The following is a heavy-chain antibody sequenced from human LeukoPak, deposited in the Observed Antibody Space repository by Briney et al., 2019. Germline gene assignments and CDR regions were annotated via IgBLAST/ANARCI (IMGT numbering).Heavy chain of an antibody. CDR2: ISSSSSYI. D-gene: IGHD3-3*01. CDR3: ARDPRHYNFWSGYLEGPHFDY. J-gene: IGHJ4*02. V-gene: IGHV3-21*01. CDR1: GFTFSDYS. Sequence: IPGGSLRLSCAASGFTFSDYSMNWVRQAPGKGLEWVPSISSSSSYIYYADSVKGRFTISRDNAKNSLYLQMNSLRAEDTAVYYCARDPRHYNFWSGYLEGPHFDYWGQGTLVTVSS.